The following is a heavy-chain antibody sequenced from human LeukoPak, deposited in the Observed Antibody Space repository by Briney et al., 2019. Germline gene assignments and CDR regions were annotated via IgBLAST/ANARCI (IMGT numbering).Heavy chain of an antibody. D-gene: IGHD3-16*02. CDR1: GGSISSSSYY. Sequence: SETLSLTCTVSGGSISSSSYYWGWIRQPPGKGLEWIGSIYYSGSTYYNPSLKSRVTISVDTSKNQFSLKLSSVTAADTAVYYCARMITFGGVIGLDYWGQGTLVTVSS. J-gene: IGHJ4*02. CDR2: IYYSGST. V-gene: IGHV4-39*07. CDR3: ARMITFGGVIGLDY.